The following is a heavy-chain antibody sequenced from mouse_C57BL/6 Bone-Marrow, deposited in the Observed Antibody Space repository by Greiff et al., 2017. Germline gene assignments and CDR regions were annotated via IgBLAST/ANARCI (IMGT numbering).Heavy chain of an antibody. J-gene: IGHJ4*01. Sequence: EVTVVESGEGLVKPGGSLKLSCAASGFTFSSYAMSWVRQTPETRLEWVAYISSGGDYIYYADTVKGRFTISSDNAMNTLYLQRSSRKSEDTAMYYCTRDLYYAMDYWGQGTSVTVSS. CDR2: ISSGGDYI. CDR1: GFTFSSYA. V-gene: IGHV5-9-1*02. CDR3: TRDLYYAMDY.